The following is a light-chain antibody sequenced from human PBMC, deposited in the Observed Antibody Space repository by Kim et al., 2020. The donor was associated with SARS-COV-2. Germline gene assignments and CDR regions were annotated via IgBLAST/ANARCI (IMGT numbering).Light chain of an antibody. CDR2: QAS. Sequence: AAVGDRVPNTSPASRSIDTRLASVPQKQGKAPKHLIYQASTLESGVPSRFSGSGSVTEFTLTLSSLQPDDFATYYCQQYNTDSGTFGQGTKVDIK. CDR1: RSIDTR. J-gene: IGKJ1*01. CDR3: QQYNTDSGT. V-gene: IGKV1-5*03.